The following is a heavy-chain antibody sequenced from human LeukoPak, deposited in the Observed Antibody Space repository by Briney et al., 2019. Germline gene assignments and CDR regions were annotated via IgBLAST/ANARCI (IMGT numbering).Heavy chain of an antibody. CDR2: IYYSGST. CDR3: ATSSGWYERNTWGGWFDP. J-gene: IGHJ5*02. V-gene: IGHV4-59*01. Sequence: ETLSLTCSVSGGSIRRYYWKWVRQPPGKGLEGIGYIYYSGSTKYNPSLKPRVSISVATSKNHFSLKLRSVTAADTAVYYCATSSGWYERNTWGGWFDPWGQGTLVTVSS. D-gene: IGHD6-19*01. CDR1: GGSIRRYY.